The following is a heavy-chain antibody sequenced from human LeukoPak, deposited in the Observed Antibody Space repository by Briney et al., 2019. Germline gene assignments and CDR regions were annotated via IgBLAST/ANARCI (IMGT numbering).Heavy chain of an antibody. D-gene: IGHD4-11*01. J-gene: IGHJ4*02. CDR3: ARYSNHVDYFDS. CDR2: VYYTGTS. Sequence: SETLSLTCTVSGGSISSHYWSWIRQPPGKGLEWIAYVYYTGTSNYNPSLKSRVTISIDTSKNQFSLKLISVTAADTAVYYCARYSNHVDYFDSWGQGTLVTVSS. CDR1: GGSISSHY. V-gene: IGHV4-59*11.